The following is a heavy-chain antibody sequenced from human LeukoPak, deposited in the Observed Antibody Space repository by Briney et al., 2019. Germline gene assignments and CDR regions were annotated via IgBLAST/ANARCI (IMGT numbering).Heavy chain of an antibody. J-gene: IGHJ5*02. CDR1: GGSISSGGYY. CDR2: IYYSGST. D-gene: IGHD4-17*01. CDR3: ARSTVTTISKEDNWFDP. Sequence: PSETLSLTCTVSGGSISSGGYYWSWIRQHPGKGLEWIGYIYYSGSTYYNPSLKSRVTISVDTSKNQFSLKLSSVTAADTAVYYCARSTVTTISKEDNWFDPWGQGTLVTVSP. V-gene: IGHV4-31*03.